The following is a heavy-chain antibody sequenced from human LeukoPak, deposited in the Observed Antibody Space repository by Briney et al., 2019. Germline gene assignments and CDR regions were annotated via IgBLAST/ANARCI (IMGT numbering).Heavy chain of an antibody. V-gene: IGHV3-30*02. CDR1: GFTFSSYG. CDR2: IRFNGNNK. D-gene: IGHD6-13*01. CDR3: ARDNRIAAAGWNFDY. J-gene: IGHJ4*02. Sequence: GGSLRLSCAASGFTFSSYGMHWVRQPPGKGLEWVAFIRFNGNNKYYADSLKGRFTISRDNSKNTLYLQMKSLRAEDTAVYYCARDNRIAAAGWNFDYWGQGTLVTVSS.